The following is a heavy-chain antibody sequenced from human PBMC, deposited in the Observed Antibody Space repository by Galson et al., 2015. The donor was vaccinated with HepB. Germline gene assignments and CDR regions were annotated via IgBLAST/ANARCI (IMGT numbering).Heavy chain of an antibody. D-gene: IGHD1/OR15-1a*01. V-gene: IGHV1-18*01. J-gene: IGHJ6*02. Sequence: SVKVSCKASGYTFSTYSITWVRQAPGQGLEWMGWISPYNRDTKNARKLQGRVTMTTDTSTRTVYMEVRSLKFDDTAVYYCTRLVTQNNGWYGMDVWGHGTTVTVSS. CDR3: TRLVTQNNGWYGMDV. CDR1: GYTFSTYS. CDR2: ISPYNRDT.